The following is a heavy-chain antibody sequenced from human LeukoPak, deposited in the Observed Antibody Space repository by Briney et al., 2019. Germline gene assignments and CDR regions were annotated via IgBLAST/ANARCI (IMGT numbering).Heavy chain of an antibody. Sequence: PGGSLRLSWAASGFTFSSYGMHWVRQAPGKGLEWVAVISYDGSNKYYADSVKGRFTISRDNSKNTLYLQMNSLRAEDTAVYYCARARGPGYSSGWYSTLNYYYYYYMDVWGKGTTVTISS. V-gene: IGHV3-30*03. D-gene: IGHD6-19*01. CDR1: GFTFSSYG. CDR3: ARARGPGYSSGWYSTLNYYYYYYMDV. CDR2: ISYDGSNK. J-gene: IGHJ6*03.